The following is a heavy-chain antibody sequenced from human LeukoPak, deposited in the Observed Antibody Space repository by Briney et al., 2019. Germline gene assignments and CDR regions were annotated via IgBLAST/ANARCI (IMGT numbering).Heavy chain of an antibody. CDR2: ISYDGSNK. D-gene: IGHD6-13*01. CDR1: GFTFSSYA. V-gene: IGHV3-30-3*01. Sequence: GGSLRLSCAASGFTFSSYAMHWARQAPGKGLEWVAVISYDGSNKYYADSVKGRFTISRDNSKNTLYLQMNSLRAEDTAVYYCARDLAAATDYWGQGTLVTVSS. CDR3: ARDLAAATDY. J-gene: IGHJ4*02.